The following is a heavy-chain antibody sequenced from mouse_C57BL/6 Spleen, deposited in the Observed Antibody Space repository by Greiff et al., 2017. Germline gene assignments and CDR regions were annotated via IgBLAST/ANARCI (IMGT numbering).Heavy chain of an antibody. CDR2: IYPGDGDT. J-gene: IGHJ4*01. CDR1: GYAFSSSW. Sequence: VKLVESGPELVKPGASVKISCKASGYAFSSSWMNWVKQRPGKGLEWIGRIYPGDGDTNYNGKFKGKATLTADKSSSTAYMQLSSLTSEDSAVYVCARSRDYYGSSDGAMDYWGQGTSVTVSS. CDR3: ARSRDYYGSSDGAMDY. V-gene: IGHV1-82*01. D-gene: IGHD1-1*01.